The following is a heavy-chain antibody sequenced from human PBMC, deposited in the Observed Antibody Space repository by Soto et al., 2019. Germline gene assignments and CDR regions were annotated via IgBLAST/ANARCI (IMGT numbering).Heavy chain of an antibody. CDR1: GGSISSGGYY. CDR2: IYYSGST. D-gene: IGHD3-10*01. J-gene: IGHJ5*02. CDR3: ARAMVHDLRFDP. Sequence: SETLSLTCTVSGGSISSGGYYWSWIRQHPGKGLEWIGYIYYSGSTYYNPSLKSRVTISVDTSKNQFSLKLSSVTAADTAVYYCARAMVHDLRFDPWGQGTLVTVSS. V-gene: IGHV4-31*03.